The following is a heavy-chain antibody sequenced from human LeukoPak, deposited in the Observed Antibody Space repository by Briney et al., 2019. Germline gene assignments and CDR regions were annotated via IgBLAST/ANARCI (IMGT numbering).Heavy chain of an antibody. V-gene: IGHV1-18*01. D-gene: IGHD5-12*01. Sequence: GASVKVSCKASGYTFTSYGISWVRQAPGQGLEWMGWISAYNGNTNYAQKLQGRVTMTTDTSTSTAYMELRSLGSDDTAVYYCARDTHSGYDHYLDYWGQGTLVTVSS. CDR1: GYTFTSYG. J-gene: IGHJ4*02. CDR3: ARDTHSGYDHYLDY. CDR2: ISAYNGNT.